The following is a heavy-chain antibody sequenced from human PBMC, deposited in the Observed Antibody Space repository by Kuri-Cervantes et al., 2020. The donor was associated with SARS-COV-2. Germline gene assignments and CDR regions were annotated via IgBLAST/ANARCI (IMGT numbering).Heavy chain of an antibody. CDR3: ARHGLRYYGSGSLTTFDY. CDR1: GGPISSSSYY. D-gene: IGHD3-10*01. V-gene: IGHV4-39*01. J-gene: IGHJ4*02. CDR2: IYYSGST. Sequence: ESLKISCTVSGGPISSSSYYWGWIRQPPGKGLEWIGSIYYSGSTYYNPSLKSRVTISVDTYKNQFSLKLSSVTAADTAVYYCARHGLRYYGSGSLTTFDYWGQGALVTVSS.